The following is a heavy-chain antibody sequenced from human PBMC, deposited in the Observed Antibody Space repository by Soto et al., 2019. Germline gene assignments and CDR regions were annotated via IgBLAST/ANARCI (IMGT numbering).Heavy chain of an antibody. CDR1: GYTFTTLS. CDR2: INPVDGDT. V-gene: IGHV1-3*01. D-gene: IGHD6-19*01. Sequence: QVHPVQSGAEVKKPGASLKLSCEASGYTFTTLSIHWVRQVPGQRPEWMGAINPVDGDTRSAPKFQGRITITRDTSATTVYMELSGLTSDDTAVYSCARGQQWQTHLHHWGQGTLVTVSS. CDR3: ARGQQWQTHLHH. J-gene: IGHJ5*02.